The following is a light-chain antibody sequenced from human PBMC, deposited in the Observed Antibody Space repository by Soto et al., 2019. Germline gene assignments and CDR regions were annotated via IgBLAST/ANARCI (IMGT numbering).Light chain of an antibody. CDR2: KAS. CDR3: QHYNSYSEA. CDR1: QTISSW. J-gene: IGKJ1*01. V-gene: IGKV1-5*03. Sequence: DIQMTQSPSTLSGSVGDRVTITCRASQTISSWLAWYQQTPGQEPKLLIYKASTLTSGVPSRFSGIGSGTEFTLTISSLQPDDFATYYCQHYNSYSEAFGQGTKVDIK.